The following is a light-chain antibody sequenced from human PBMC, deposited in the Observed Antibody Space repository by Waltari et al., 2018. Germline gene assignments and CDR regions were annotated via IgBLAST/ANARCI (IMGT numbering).Light chain of an antibody. Sequence: EVVLTQSPATLSLSPGERATLSCRASQSVSISLAWYQQKPGQAPRLLIYDASNRATGIPARFSGSGSGTDFTLTINSLEPEDFAVYYCQQRSIWPPLTFGGGTKVEIK. J-gene: IGKJ4*01. CDR1: QSVSIS. V-gene: IGKV3-11*01. CDR2: DAS. CDR3: QQRSIWPPLT.